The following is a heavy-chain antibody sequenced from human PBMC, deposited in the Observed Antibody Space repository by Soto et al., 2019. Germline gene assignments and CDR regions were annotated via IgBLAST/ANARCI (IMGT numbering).Heavy chain of an antibody. D-gene: IGHD3-22*01. J-gene: IGHJ4*02. CDR2: SSGSCGST. CDR1: GFTFSSYA. CDR3: AKDLPGSSGYGPYNDY. V-gene: IGHV3-23*01. Sequence: GGSLRLSCAASGFTFSSYAMSWVRQAPGQGLEWVSASSGSCGSTYYADSVKGRFTISRDNSKNTLYLQMNSLRAEDTAVYYCAKDLPGSSGYGPYNDYWGQGTLVTVSS.